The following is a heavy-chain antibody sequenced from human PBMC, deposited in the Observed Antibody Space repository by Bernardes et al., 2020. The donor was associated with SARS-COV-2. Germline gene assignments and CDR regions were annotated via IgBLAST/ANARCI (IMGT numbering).Heavy chain of an antibody. V-gene: IGHV3-7*01. CDR1: GFIFSQDW. Sequence: GGSLRLSCAGSGFIFSQDWMAWVRQVPGKGLGWVASINQDGYENYYVDSVKGRFTISRDNAKNLLYLQMNSLRAEDTAVYYCARIDEVTGRDYWGQGTLVTVSS. CDR2: INQDGYEN. D-gene: IGHD6-19*01. CDR3: ARIDEVTGRDY. J-gene: IGHJ4*02.